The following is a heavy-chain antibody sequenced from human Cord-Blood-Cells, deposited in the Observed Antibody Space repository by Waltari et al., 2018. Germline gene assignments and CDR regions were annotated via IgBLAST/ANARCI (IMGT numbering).Heavy chain of an antibody. Sequence: EVQLVESGGGLVQPGGSLRLSCAASGFTFSSYWMSWVRQAPGKGLEWVANIKQDGSEKYYVDSVKGRFTISRDNAKNSLYLQMNSLRAEDTAVYYCAREGGNWGLVTHFDYWGQGTLVTVSS. J-gene: IGHJ4*02. D-gene: IGHD7-27*01. CDR1: GFTFSSYW. V-gene: IGHV3-7*01. CDR2: IKQDGSEK. CDR3: AREGGNWGLVTHFDY.